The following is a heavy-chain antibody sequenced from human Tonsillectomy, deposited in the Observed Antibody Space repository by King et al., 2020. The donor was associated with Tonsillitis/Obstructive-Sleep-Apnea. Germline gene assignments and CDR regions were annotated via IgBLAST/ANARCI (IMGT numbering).Heavy chain of an antibody. CDR3: ARRGSGTYGNWFDP. Sequence: VQLVESGAEVKKPGASLKLSCKGSGYSFSTYWIGWVRQMPGKGLEWMGIIYPGDSDTRYSPSFQGQVTISADKSLSTAYLQWSSLKASDTAIYYCARRGSGTYGNWFDPWGQGTLVTVSS. CDR2: IYPGDSDT. CDR1: GYSFSTYW. V-gene: IGHV5-51*01. D-gene: IGHD1-26*01. J-gene: IGHJ5*02.